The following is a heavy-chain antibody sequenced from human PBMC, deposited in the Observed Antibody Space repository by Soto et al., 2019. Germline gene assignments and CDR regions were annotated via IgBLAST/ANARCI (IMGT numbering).Heavy chain of an antibody. J-gene: IGHJ6*02. V-gene: IGHV3-7*01. CDR2: IKQDGSEK. CDR1: GFTFSSYW. Sequence: EVQLVESGGGLVQPGGSLRLSCAASGFTFSSYWMSWDRQAPGNGLEWVANIKQDGSEKYYVDSVKGRFTISRDNAKNSLYLQMNSLRAEDSAVYYCAREGYCSGGSCYPAYYYYYYGMDVWGQGTTVTVSS. CDR3: AREGYCSGGSCYPAYYYYYYGMDV. D-gene: IGHD2-15*01.